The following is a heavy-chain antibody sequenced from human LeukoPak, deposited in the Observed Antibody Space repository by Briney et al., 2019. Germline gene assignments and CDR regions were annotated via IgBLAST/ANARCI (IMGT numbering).Heavy chain of an antibody. Sequence: ASVKVSCKASGYTFTSYGIGWVRQAPGQGLEWMGWMNPNSGNTGYAQKFQGRVTMTRNTSISTAYMELSSLRSEDTAVYYCARDAAGYSSSWYQYYYYYMDVWGKGTTVTISS. D-gene: IGHD6-13*01. CDR3: ARDAAGYSSSWYQYYYYYMDV. V-gene: IGHV1-8*02. CDR2: MNPNSGNT. CDR1: GYTFTSYG. J-gene: IGHJ6*03.